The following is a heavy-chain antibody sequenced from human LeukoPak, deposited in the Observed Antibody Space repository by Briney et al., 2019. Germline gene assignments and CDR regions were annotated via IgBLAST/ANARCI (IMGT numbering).Heavy chain of an antibody. Sequence: SETLSLTCIVSGCSISSSSYYWGWIRQPPGKGLEWIGSIYYSGSTYYNPSLKSRVTISVDTSKNQFSLKLSSVTAADTAVYYCTRHGAGYWFDPWGQGTLVTVSS. J-gene: IGHJ5*02. V-gene: IGHV4-39*01. CDR3: TRHGAGYWFDP. D-gene: IGHD3-10*01. CDR2: IYYSGST. CDR1: GCSISSSSYY.